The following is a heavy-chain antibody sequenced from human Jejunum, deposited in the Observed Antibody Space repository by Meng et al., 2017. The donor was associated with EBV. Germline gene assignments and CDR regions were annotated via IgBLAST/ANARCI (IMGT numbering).Heavy chain of an antibody. J-gene: IGHJ4*02. Sequence: QVQLGQSGAGVKKPGASVKVSCKAAGYTLTNYAIHWVRQAPGQRLEWMGWISAGNGITKYSQKFQGRVTVTRDTSTAYMELSRLRSEDTAVYYCARGSSWYRGDYWGQGTLVTVSS. CDR3: ARGSSWYRGDY. CDR2: ISAGNGIT. V-gene: IGHV1-3*01. CDR1: GYTLTNYA. D-gene: IGHD6-13*01.